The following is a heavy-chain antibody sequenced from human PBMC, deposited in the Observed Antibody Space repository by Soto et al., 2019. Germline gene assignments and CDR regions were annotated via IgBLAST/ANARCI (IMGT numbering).Heavy chain of an antibody. J-gene: IGHJ6*02. CDR3: ARGGIAAAGYGMDV. V-gene: IGHV3-33*01. CDR1: GFTFSSYG. D-gene: IGHD6-13*01. CDR2: IWYDGSNK. Sequence: QVQLVESGGGVVQPGRSLRLSCAASGFTFSSYGMHWVRQAPGKGLEWVAVIWYDGSNKYYADSVKGRFTISRDNSENTLYLQMNSLRAEDTAVYYCARGGIAAAGYGMDVWGQGTTVTVSS.